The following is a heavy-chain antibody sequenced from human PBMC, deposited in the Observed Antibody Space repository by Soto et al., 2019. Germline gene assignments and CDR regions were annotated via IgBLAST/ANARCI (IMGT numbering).Heavy chain of an antibody. D-gene: IGHD6-19*01. CDR3: ARDDRGWYLGY. CDR1: GFTFSSYS. J-gene: IGHJ4*02. Sequence: EVPLVESGGGLVQPGGSLRLSCAASGFTFSSYSMNWVRQAPGKGPEWVSYISSSLATIYYADSVKGRFTISRDNAEKSLYLQMNSLRAEETAVYYCARDDRGWYLGYWGQGTLVTVSS. V-gene: IGHV3-48*01. CDR2: ISSSLATI.